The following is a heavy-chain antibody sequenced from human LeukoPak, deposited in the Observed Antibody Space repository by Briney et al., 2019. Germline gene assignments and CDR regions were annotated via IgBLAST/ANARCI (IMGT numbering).Heavy chain of an antibody. J-gene: IGHJ5*02. CDR2: SNASGTST. V-gene: IGHV3-21*06. CDR1: GFIFGGYT. D-gene: IGHD1-26*01. CDR3: VRDFLGESSVGGP. Sequence: GGSLRLFCAASGFIFGGYTMKWVRQPPGKGLEWVTYSNASGTSTYHAHSVKGRVTICRDNAKNSLFMQMNSLRDEDTAVYICVRDFLGESSVGGPWGRGAQVTVSS.